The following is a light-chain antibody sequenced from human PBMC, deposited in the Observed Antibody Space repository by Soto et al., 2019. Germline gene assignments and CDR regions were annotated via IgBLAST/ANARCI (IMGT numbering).Light chain of an antibody. J-gene: IGLJ1*01. CDR2: EVS. CDR1: SSDVGGYKY. Sequence: QSALTQPASVSGSPGQSITISCTGTSSDVGGYKYVSWYQQHPGKAPKLIIYEVSNRPSGVSNRFSGSKSGNTASLTISGLQAEDETDYSCNSFTSSSTYVFGTGTKLTVL. CDR3: NSFTSSSTYV. V-gene: IGLV2-14*01.